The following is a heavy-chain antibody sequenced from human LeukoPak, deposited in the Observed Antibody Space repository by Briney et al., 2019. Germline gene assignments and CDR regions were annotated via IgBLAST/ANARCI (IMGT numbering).Heavy chain of an antibody. CDR2: ISYDGSNK. CDR1: GLTFSSYG. V-gene: IGHV3-30*18. J-gene: IGHJ4*02. D-gene: IGHD5-24*01. CDR3: AKEHRDGYHGN. Sequence: GGSLRLSCAASGLTFSSYGMHWVRQAPGKGLEWVAVISYDGSNKYYADSVKGRFTISRDNSKNTLYLQMNSLRAEDTAVYYCAKEHRDGYHGNWGQGTLVTVSS.